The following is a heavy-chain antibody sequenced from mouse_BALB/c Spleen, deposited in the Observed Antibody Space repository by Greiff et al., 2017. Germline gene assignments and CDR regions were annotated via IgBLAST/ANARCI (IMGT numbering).Heavy chain of an antibody. CDR3: ARIYRYYFDY. V-gene: IGHV1-7*01. CDR1: GYTFTSYW. D-gene: IGHD2-14*01. Sequence: VKLMESGAELAKPGASVKMSCKASGYTFTSYWMHWVKQRPGQGLEWIGYINPSTGYTEYNQKFKDKATLTADKSSSTAYMQLSSLTSEDSAVYYCARIYRYYFDYWGQGTTLTVSS. J-gene: IGHJ2*01. CDR2: INPSTGYT.